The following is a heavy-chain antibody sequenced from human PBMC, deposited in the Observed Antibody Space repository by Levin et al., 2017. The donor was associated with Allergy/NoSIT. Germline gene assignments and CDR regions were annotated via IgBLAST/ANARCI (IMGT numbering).Heavy chain of an antibody. CDR2: ISSSGATI. J-gene: IGHJ4*02. Sequence: GESLKISCAASGFSFSNYKMNWVRQAPGKGLEWVSFISSSGATIYYADSVKGRFTISRDNARNSVHLQLNSLRDEDTAVYYCAREMTSVTTFDYWGQGTLVTVSS. CDR1: GFSFSNYK. CDR3: AREMTSVTTFDY. D-gene: IGHD4-17*01. V-gene: IGHV3-48*02.